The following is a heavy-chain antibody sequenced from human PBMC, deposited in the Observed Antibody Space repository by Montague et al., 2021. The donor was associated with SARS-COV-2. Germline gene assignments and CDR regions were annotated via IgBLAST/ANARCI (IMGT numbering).Heavy chain of an antibody. CDR3: AKGWDPSGWIAIYDS. Sequence: SLRLSCAASGFIFSNYAMNLFRQTPVKGLEWVSVIYGDGSKTYYADSVKGRFTISRDNSKNTLYLQMNSLRTEDTALYYCAKGWDPSGWIAIYDSWGQGTLVPVSS. J-gene: IGHJ4*02. V-gene: IGHV3-23*03. CDR1: GFIFSNYA. CDR2: IYGDGSKT. D-gene: IGHD6-19*01.